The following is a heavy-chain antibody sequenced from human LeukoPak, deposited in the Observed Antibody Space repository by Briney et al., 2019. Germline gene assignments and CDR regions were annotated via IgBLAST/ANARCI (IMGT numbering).Heavy chain of an antibody. D-gene: IGHD1-26*01. J-gene: IGHJ5*02. CDR1: GFTFDDYA. Sequence: GGSLRLSCAASGFTFDDYAMHWVRQAPGKGLEWVSGISWNSGSIGYADSVKGRFTISRDNAKNSLYLQMNSLRAEDTALYYCVKGGDSGSYLPWFDPWGQGTLVTVSS. V-gene: IGHV3-9*01. CDR2: ISWNSGSI. CDR3: VKGGDSGSYLPWFDP.